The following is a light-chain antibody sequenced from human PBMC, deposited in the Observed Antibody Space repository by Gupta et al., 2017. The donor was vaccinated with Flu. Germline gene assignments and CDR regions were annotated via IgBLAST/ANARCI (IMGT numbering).Light chain of an antibody. Sequence: PSTLSASVGDRVTVTCRASQTINGRLAWYQQKPVRAPKLLIYKASSVESGVPSRFSGSGSGTEFTLTIDNLQPDDFATYYCQQYDVVPYVFGPGTKVDI. CDR2: KAS. CDR3: QQYDVVPYV. V-gene: IGKV1-5*03. J-gene: IGKJ1*01. CDR1: QTINGR.